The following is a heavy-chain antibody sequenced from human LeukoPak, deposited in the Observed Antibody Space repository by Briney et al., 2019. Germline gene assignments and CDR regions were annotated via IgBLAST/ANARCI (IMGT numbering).Heavy chain of an antibody. J-gene: IGHJ4*02. V-gene: IGHV4-59*01. CDR1: GGSISSYY. CDR2: IYYRGST. D-gene: IGHD3-10*01. Sequence: PSETLSLTCTVSGGSISSYYWSWIRQPPGKGLEWIRYIYYRGSTNYNPSLTSRVTISVDTSKNQFSLKLSSVTAADTAVYYCARARYPYYYGSGSHGYWGQGTLVTVSS. CDR3: ARARYPYYYGSGSHGY.